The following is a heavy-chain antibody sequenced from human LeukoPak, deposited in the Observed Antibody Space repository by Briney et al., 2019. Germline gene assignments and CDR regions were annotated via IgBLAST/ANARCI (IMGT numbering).Heavy chain of an antibody. J-gene: IGHJ5*02. V-gene: IGHV3-48*03. CDR1: GFTFSSYE. CDR3: TTTIVGVTTWFDP. Sequence: GGSLRLSWAASGFTFSSYEMNWVRQAPGKGREWVAYISSSGSTIYYADSVKGRFTISRDNAKNTLYLQMNSLKTEDTAVYYCTTTIVGVTTWFDPWGQGTLVTVSS. CDR2: ISSSGSTI. D-gene: IGHD1-26*01.